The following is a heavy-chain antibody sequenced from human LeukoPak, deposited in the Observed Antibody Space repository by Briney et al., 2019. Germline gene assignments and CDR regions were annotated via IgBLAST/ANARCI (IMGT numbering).Heavy chain of an antibody. CDR3: ARGEDIVATIRFIGY. J-gene: IGHJ4*02. D-gene: IGHD5-12*01. Sequence: GASVKVSCKASGYTFTGYYMHWVRQAPGQGLEWMGWINPNSGGTNYAQKFQGRVTMTRDTSISTAYMELSRLRSDDTAVYYCARGEDIVATIRFIGYWGQGTLVTVSS. CDR1: GYTFTGYY. CDR2: INPNSGGT. V-gene: IGHV1-2*02.